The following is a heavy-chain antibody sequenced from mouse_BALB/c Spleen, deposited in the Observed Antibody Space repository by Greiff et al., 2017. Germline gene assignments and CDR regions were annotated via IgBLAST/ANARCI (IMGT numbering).Heavy chain of an antibody. J-gene: IGHJ4*01. CDR2: ISSGGST. D-gene: IGHD4-1*01. Sequence: VQLKESGGGLVKPGGSLKLSCAASGFTFSSYAMSWVRQTPEKRLEWVASISSGGSTYYPDSVKGRFTISRDNARNILYLQMSSLRSEDTAMYYCASSNTIYYYAMDYWGQGTSVTVSS. CDR1: GFTFSSYA. CDR3: ASSNTIYYYAMDY. V-gene: IGHV5-6-5*01.